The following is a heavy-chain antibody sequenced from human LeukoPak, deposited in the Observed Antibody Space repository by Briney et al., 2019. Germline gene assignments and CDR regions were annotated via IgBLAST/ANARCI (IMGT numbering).Heavy chain of an antibody. V-gene: IGHV3-66*01. J-gene: IGHJ5*02. CDR1: GFTVSSNY. CDR3: ARDFCSGGSCYFSWFDP. CDR2: IYSGGST. D-gene: IGHD2-15*01. Sequence: GGSLRLSCAASGFTVSSNYMSWVRQAPGKGLEWVSVIYSGGSTYYADSVKGRFTISRDNSKNTLYLQMNSLRAEDTAVYYCARDFCSGGSCYFSWFDPWGQGALVAVSS.